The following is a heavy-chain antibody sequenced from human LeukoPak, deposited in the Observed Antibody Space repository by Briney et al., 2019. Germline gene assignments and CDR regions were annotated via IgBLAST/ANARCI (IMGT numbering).Heavy chain of an antibody. D-gene: IGHD3-22*01. V-gene: IGHV3-74*01. CDR2: INTDGRST. CDR3: VRSAYYDRSGYYYDY. Sequence: GGSLRLSCAASGFTFSSYAMSWVRQAPGKGLVWVSRINTDGRSTNYADFVKGRFTISRDNAKNTLYLQMNSLRVEDTAVYYCVRSAYYDRSGYYYDYWGQGTLVTVSS. J-gene: IGHJ4*02. CDR1: GFTFSSYA.